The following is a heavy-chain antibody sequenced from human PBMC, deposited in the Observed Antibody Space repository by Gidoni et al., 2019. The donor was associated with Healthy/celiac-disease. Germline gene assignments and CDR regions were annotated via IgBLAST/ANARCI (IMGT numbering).Heavy chain of an antibody. CDR3: ARGPVAAALR. V-gene: IGHV1-8*01. Sequence: TGQGLEWMGWMNPNSGNTGYAQKFQGRVTMTRNTSISTAYMELSSLRSEDTAVYYCARGPVAAALRWGQGTLVTVSS. J-gene: IGHJ4*02. CDR2: MNPNSGNT. D-gene: IGHD6-13*01.